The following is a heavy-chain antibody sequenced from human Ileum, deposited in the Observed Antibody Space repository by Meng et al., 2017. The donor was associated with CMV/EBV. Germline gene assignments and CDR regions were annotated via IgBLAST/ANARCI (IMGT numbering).Heavy chain of an antibody. D-gene: IGHD5-12*01. J-gene: IGHJ6*02. Sequence: SSSYYWAWIRQPPGKGLEWIASIYYSGSTYYNPSLKGRVTISLDKSKNQFSLKLSSVTAADTAVYYCARETPPSGYEVYYYYAMDVWGQGTTVTVSS. CDR3: ARETPPSGYEVYYYYAMDV. CDR2: IYYSGST. V-gene: IGHV4-39*07. CDR1: SSSYY.